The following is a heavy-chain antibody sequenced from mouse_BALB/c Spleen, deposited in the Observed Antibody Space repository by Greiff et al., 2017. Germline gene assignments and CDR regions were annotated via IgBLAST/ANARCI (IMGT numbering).Heavy chain of an antibody. CDR1: GFTFSSYA. CDR3: ARERRYDGFDY. J-gene: IGHJ2*01. V-gene: IGHV5-6-5*01. CDR2: ISSGGST. D-gene: IGHD2-14*01. Sequence: EVQVVESGGGLVKPGGSLKLSCAASGFTFSSYAMSWVRQTPEKRLEWVASISSGGSTYYPDSVKGRFTISRDNARNILYLQMSSLRSEDTAMYYCARERRYDGFDYWGQGTTLTVSS.